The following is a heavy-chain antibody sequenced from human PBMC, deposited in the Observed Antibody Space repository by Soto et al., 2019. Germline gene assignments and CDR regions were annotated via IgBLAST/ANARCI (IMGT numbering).Heavy chain of an antibody. CDR2: IVVGSGIT. CDR3: AAGVVGAYYYYGLDV. Sequence: QMQLVQSGPEVKKPGTSVKVSCKASGYTFTRSAVQWVRQTRGQRLEWIGWIVVGSGITNYAQKFQETVTITRDMSTSTAYMELSSLRSEDTAMYYCAAGVVGAYYYYGLDVWGQGTTVTVSS. CDR1: GYTFTRSA. J-gene: IGHJ6*02. V-gene: IGHV1-58*01. D-gene: IGHD2-15*01.